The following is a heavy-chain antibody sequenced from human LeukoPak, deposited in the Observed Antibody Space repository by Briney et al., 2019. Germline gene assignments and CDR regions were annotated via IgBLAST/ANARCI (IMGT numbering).Heavy chain of an antibody. D-gene: IGHD1-26*01. CDR3: GRGARAAFDI. CDR2: IYPGDSDI. V-gene: IGHV5-51*01. CDR1: GYGCSSYW. Sequence: GESLKICCKGSGYGCSSYWIGCVRQMPEKRLEWMGIIYPGDSDIRYSPSFQGQVTISVDKSMSPAYLQWSSLKASDTAMYYCGRGARAAFDIWGQGTMVTVSS. J-gene: IGHJ3*02.